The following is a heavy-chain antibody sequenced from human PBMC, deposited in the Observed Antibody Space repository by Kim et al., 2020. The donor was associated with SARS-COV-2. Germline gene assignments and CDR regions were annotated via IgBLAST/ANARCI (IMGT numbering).Heavy chain of an antibody. D-gene: IGHD3-10*01. J-gene: IGHJ6*02. Sequence: GGSLRLSCAASGLTFSNYAMTWVRQAPGKGLEWVSAITGSGGSTHYADSVKGRFTISRDNSKNTLYLQMNSLRVEDTAVYYCAKRLGEQTGGMNVWGQGTTVTVSS. CDR2: ITGSGGST. CDR3: AKRLGEQTGGMNV. V-gene: IGHV3-23*01. CDR1: GLTFSNYA.